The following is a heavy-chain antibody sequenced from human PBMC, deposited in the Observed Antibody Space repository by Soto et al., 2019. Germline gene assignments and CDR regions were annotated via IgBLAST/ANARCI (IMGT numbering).Heavy chain of an antibody. CDR3: AGRITMVRGVRNWFDP. J-gene: IGHJ5*02. CDR1: GGSFSGYY. CDR2: INHSGST. V-gene: IGHV4-34*01. D-gene: IGHD3-10*01. Sequence: PSETLSLTCAVYGGSFSGYYWSWIRQPPGKGLEWIGEINHSGSTNYNPSLKSRVTISVDTSKNQFSLKLSSVTAADTAVYYCAGRITMVRGVRNWFDPWGQGTLVTVSS.